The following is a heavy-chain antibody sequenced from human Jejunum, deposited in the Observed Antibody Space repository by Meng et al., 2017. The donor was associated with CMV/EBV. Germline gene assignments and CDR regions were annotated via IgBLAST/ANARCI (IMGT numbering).Heavy chain of an antibody. V-gene: IGHV5-51*01. D-gene: IGHD3/OR15-3a*01. J-gene: IGHJ3*02. CDR2: IYPGDSAT. CDR3: TTQTGLGNDAYNI. Sequence: SRCTFTNFCIGWVRQLPGEGLEWMALIYPGDSATRYSPSFQGQVTISVDKSITTAYLQWGSLKASDTAIYYCTTQTGLGNDAYNIWGQGTMVTVSS. CDR1: RCTFTNFC.